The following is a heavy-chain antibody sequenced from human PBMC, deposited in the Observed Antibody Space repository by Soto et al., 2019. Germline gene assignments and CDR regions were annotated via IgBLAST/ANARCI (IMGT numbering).Heavy chain of an antibody. CDR1: GFTFSSYS. CDR2: ISSSSSYI. J-gene: IGHJ5*02. D-gene: IGHD3-10*01. Sequence: GGSLRLSCAASGFTFSSYSMNWVRQAPGKGLEWVSSISSSSSYIYYADSVKGRFTISRDNAKNSLYLQMNSLRAEDTAVYYCARDLVDDYGSGFKAHVWFDPWGQGTLVTVSS. CDR3: ARDLVDDYGSGFKAHVWFDP. V-gene: IGHV3-21*01.